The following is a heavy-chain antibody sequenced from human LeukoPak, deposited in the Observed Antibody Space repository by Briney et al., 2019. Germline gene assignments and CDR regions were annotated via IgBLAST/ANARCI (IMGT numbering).Heavy chain of an antibody. CDR3: ARDTKRSRARWENLGFDP. D-gene: IGHD1-26*01. CDR2: IISYNGNT. Sequence: ASVKVSCKASGYTFTNYGISWVRQAPGQGLEWMGYIISYNGNTNYAQKLQGRVTMTTDTYTSTAYMELRSLRSDDTAIYYCARDTKRSRARWENLGFDPWGQGTLVTVSS. CDR1: GYTFTNYG. J-gene: IGHJ5*02. V-gene: IGHV1-18*01.